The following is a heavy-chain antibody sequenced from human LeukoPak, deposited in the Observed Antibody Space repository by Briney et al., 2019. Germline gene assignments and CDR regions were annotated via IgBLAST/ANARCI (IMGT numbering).Heavy chain of an antibody. D-gene: IGHD2-2*02. CDR1: GFTFSSYS. CDR3: ARDEGYCSSTSCYTTDDY. V-gene: IGHV3-21*01. J-gene: IGHJ4*02. Sequence: GGSLRLSCAASGFTFSSYSMNWVRQAPGKGLEWVSSISSSSSYIYYADSVKGRSTISRDNAKNSLYLQMNSLRAEDTAVYYCARDEGYCSSTSCYTTDDYWGQGPLVTVSS. CDR2: ISSSSSYI.